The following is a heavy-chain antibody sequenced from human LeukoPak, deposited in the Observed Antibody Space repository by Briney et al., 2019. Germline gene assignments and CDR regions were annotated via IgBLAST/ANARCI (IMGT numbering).Heavy chain of an antibody. J-gene: IGHJ4*02. D-gene: IGHD6-19*01. CDR3: AKSQYSSGWFDY. Sequence: TGGSLRLSCAASGFTFGDYDMTWVRQAPGKGLEWVSGISGGGETIYYADSVKGRFTISRDNSKNTLDLQMNSLRAEDTAVYFCAKSQYSSGWFDYWGQGTLVTVSS. CDR2: ISGGGETI. CDR1: GFTFGDYD. V-gene: IGHV3-23*01.